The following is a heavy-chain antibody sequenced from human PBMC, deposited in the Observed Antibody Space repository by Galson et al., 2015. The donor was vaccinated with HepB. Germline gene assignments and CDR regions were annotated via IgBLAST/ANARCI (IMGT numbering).Heavy chain of an antibody. V-gene: IGHV3-30*04. J-gene: IGHJ6*02. CDR1: GFIFSSFA. Sequence: SLRLSCATSGFIFSSFAMHWVRQAPGKGLEWVALISYEGSNKYYADSVKGRFTISRDNSKNTLYLQMASLRGEDTAVYYCATVGYSGGSWDSDYYGMDVWGQGTTVTVPS. D-gene: IGHD2-15*01. CDR2: ISYEGSNK. CDR3: ATVGYSGGSWDSDYYGMDV.